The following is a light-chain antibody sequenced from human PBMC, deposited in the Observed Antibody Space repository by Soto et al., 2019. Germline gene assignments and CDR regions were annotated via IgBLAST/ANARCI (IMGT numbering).Light chain of an antibody. CDR2: AAS. CDR1: QGISNY. V-gene: IGKV1-27*01. J-gene: IGKJ5*01. Sequence: DIQMTQSPSSLSASVGDRVTITCRASQGISNYLAWYQQKPGKVPKLLIYAASTLQSGVPSRFSGSGSGKHFTFTISSLQPEDIATYYCQQYDNVPTFGQGTRLEIK. CDR3: QQYDNVPT.